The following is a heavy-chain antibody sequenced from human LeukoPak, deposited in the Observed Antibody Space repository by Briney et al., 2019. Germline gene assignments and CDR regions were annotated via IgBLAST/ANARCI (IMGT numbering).Heavy chain of an antibody. CDR3: AKGNVVVTAIPPGYYYYGMDV. J-gene: IGHJ6*02. CDR1: GFTFDDYA. V-gene: IGHV3-9*01. D-gene: IGHD2-21*02. CDR2: ISWNSGSI. Sequence: GGSLRLSCAASGFTFDDYAMHWVRQAPGKGMEWVSGISWNSGSIGYADSVKGRFTISRDNSKNTLYLQMNSLRAEDTAVYYCAKGNVVVTAIPPGYYYYGMDVWGQGTTVTVSS.